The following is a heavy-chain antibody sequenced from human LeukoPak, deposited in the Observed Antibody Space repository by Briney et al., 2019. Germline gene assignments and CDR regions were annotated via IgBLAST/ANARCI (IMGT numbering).Heavy chain of an antibody. CDR1: GFGFSGFG. V-gene: IGHV3-48*02. J-gene: IGHJ6*03. D-gene: IGHD2-21*01. Sequence: GGSLRLSCAASGFGFSGFGMNWVRQAPGKGLEWVSYIGSSGSAGGNIYYAVSVKGRFTVSRDNAKDSLFLQKNSLQDADTAVYYCARAPTPYFTYYMDVWGKGTTVTVSS. CDR2: IGSSGSAGGNI. CDR3: ARAPTPYFTYYMDV.